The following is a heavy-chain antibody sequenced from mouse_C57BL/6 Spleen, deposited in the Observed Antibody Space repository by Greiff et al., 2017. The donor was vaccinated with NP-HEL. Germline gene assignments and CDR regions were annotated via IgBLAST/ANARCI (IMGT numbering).Heavy chain of an antibody. CDR3: AREGLRRGGYCDV. J-gene: IGHJ2*01. V-gene: IGHV1-26*01. CDR2: INPNNGGT. D-gene: IGHD2-4*01. Sequence: EVQLQQSGPELVKPGASVKISCKASGYTFTDYYMNWVKQSHGKSLEWIGDINPNNGGTSYNQKFKGKATLTVDKSSSTACMELRSLTSEASAVYYCAREGLRRGGYCDVGGQGTTLTVS. CDR1: GYTFTDYY.